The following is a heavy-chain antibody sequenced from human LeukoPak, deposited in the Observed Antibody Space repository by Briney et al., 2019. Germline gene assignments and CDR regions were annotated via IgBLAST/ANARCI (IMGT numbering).Heavy chain of an antibody. CDR3: ATPTMRGPSYGYVRLLN. D-gene: IGHD5-18*01. CDR1: GYTFTSFD. CDR2: MNPSSGDT. J-gene: IGHJ4*02. Sequence: GASVRVSCMASGYTFTSFDINWVRQATGQGPEWMGWMNPSSGDTGYAQKFQGRVTFTRDTSTNTAYMELSSLTSEDTAVYYCATPTMRGPSYGYVRLLNWGQGSLVTVSS. V-gene: IGHV1-8*03.